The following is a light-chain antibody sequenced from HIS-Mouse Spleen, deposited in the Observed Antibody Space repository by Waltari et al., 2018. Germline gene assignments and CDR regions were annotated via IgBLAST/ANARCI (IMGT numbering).Light chain of an antibody. CDR2: DVS. J-gene: IGLJ2*01. Sequence: QSALTQPASVSGSPGQSITIPCPGTSSDVGCYHYVSWYQQHPGKAPKLMIYDVSNRPSGVSNRFSGSKSGNTASLTISGLQAEDEADYYCSSYTSSSTLVVFGGGTKLTVL. V-gene: IGLV2-14*03. CDR3: SSYTSSSTLVV. CDR1: SSDVGCYHY.